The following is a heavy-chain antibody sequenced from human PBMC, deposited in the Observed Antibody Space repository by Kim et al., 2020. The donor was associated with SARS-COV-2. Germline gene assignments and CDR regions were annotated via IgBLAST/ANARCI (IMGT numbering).Heavy chain of an antibody. D-gene: IGHD3-10*01. CDR2: ISYAGTM. V-gene: IGHV4-59*08. J-gene: IGHJ5*02. CDR3: ARHLSGSGAFYNVGS. Sequence: SETLSLTCNVSGVSISGDYWSWIRQTPEKGLQWIASISYAGTMSYNPSLKSRVTISVDTSKNQVSLKLSSVTAADTAMYYYARHLSGSGAFYNVGSWGQG. CDR1: GVSISGDY.